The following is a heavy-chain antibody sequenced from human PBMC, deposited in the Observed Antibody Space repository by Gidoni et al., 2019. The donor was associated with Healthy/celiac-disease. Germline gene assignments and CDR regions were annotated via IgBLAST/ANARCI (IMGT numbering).Heavy chain of an antibody. Sequence: QLQLQESGPGLVKPSETLSLTCTVSGGSISSSSNYWGWIRLPPGKGLEWIGSIYYSGSTYYNPSLKSRVTISVDTSKNQFSLKLSSVTAADTAVYYCARRNHDFWSGYGMDVWGQGTTVTVSS. D-gene: IGHD3-3*01. CDR1: GGSISSSSNY. CDR3: ARRNHDFWSGYGMDV. J-gene: IGHJ6*02. V-gene: IGHV4-39*01. CDR2: IYYSGST.